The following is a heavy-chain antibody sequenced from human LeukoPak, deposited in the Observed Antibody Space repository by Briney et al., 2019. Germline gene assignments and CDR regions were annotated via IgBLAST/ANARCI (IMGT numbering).Heavy chain of an antibody. V-gene: IGHV4-59*01. D-gene: IGHD6-19*01. CDR2: IYYSGST. Sequence: SETLSLTCTVSGGSISSYYWSWIRQPPGTGLEWIGYIYYSGSTNYNPSLKSRVTISVDTSKNQFSLKLSSVTAADTAVYYCARTAGDSSAAFDYWGQGTLVTVSS. J-gene: IGHJ4*02. CDR1: GGSISSYY. CDR3: ARTAGDSSAAFDY.